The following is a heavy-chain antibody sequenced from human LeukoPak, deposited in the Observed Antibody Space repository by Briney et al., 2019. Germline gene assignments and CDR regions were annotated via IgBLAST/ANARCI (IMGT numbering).Heavy chain of an antibody. CDR2: INPSGGST. V-gene: IGHV1-46*01. Sequence: ASVTVSCKASGYTFTSYYMHWVRQAPGQGLEWMGIINPSGGSTSYAQKFQGRVTMTRDTSTSTVYMELSSLRSEDTAVYYCARGSTAAVAGTSLDYWGQGTLVTVSS. CDR3: ARGSTAAVAGTSLDY. J-gene: IGHJ4*02. CDR1: GYTFTSYY. D-gene: IGHD6-19*01.